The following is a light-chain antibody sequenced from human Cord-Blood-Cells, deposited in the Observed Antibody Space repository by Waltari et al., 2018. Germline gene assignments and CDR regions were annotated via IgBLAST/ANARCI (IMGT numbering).Light chain of an antibody. J-gene: IGKJ5*01. Sequence: ELVMTQSPATLSVSPGSRATLSCSASQSVSSNLAWYQQNPGQAPRLLIYGASTRATGIPARFSGSGSGTEFTLTISSLQSEDLAVYYCQQYNNWPPITFGQGTRLEIK. CDR1: QSVSSN. CDR2: GAS. CDR3: QQYNNWPPIT. V-gene: IGKV3-15*01.